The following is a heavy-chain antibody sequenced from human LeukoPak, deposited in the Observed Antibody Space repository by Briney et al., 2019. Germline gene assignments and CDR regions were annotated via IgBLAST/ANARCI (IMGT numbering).Heavy chain of an antibody. Sequence: SETLSLTCTVSGGSISSYYWSWIRQPPGKGLEWIGSIYYSGSTYYNPSLKSRVTISVDTSKNQFSLKLSSVTAADTAVYYCARNVGTLYYDFWSGYQPPDNWFDPWGQGTLVTVSS. CDR1: GGSISSYY. CDR3: ARNVGTLYYDFWSGYQPPDNWFDP. D-gene: IGHD3-3*01. V-gene: IGHV4-59*05. CDR2: IYYSGST. J-gene: IGHJ5*02.